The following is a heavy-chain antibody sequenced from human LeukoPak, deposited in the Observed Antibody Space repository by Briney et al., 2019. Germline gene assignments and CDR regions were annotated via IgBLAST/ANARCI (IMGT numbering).Heavy chain of an antibody. CDR2: ISYDGSNK. CDR1: GFTFSSYA. Sequence: GGSLRLSCAASGFTFSSYAMHWVRQAPGKGLEWVAVISYDGSNKYYADSVKGRFTISRDNSKNTLYVQMNNLRAEDTAVYYCATEKGDSPDYWGQGTLVTVSS. J-gene: IGHJ4*02. CDR3: ATEKGDSPDY. V-gene: IGHV3-30-3*01. D-gene: IGHD2-21*01.